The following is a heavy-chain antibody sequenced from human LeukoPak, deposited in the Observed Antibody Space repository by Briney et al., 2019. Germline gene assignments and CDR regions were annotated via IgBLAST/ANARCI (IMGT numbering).Heavy chain of an antibody. CDR2: IYSGGST. V-gene: IGHV3-53*01. CDR1: GFTVSSNY. CDR3: ARGNYDILTGYYPFDY. J-gene: IGHJ4*02. Sequence: GGSLRLSCAASGFTVSSNYMSWVRQAPGKGLEWVSVIYSGGSTYYADSVKGRFTISRGNSKNTLYLQMNRLRAEDTAVYYCARGNYDILTGYYPFDYWGQGTLVTVSS. D-gene: IGHD3-9*01.